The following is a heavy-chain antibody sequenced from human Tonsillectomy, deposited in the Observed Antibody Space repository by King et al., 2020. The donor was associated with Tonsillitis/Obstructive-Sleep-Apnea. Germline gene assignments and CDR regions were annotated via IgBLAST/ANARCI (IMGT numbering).Heavy chain of an antibody. D-gene: IGHD6-6*01. CDR2: IYYSGST. CDR1: GGSISSSSYY. Sequence: LQLQESDPGLVKPSETLSLTCTVSGGSISSSSYYWGWIRQPPGKGLEWIGSIYYSGSTYYNPSLKSRVTISVDTSKNQFSLKLSSVTAADTAVYYCARHPRPDQAFDIWGQGTMVTVSS. J-gene: IGHJ3*02. CDR3: ARHPRPDQAFDI. V-gene: IGHV4-39*01.